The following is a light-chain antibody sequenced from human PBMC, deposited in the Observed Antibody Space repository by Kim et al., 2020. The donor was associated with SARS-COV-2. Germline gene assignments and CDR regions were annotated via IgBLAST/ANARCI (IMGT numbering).Light chain of an antibody. CDR2: DVI. J-gene: IGLJ2*01. CDR1: GSDVGSYNY. Sequence: SINSSCTGTGSDVGSYNYVSWYQQHPGKAPKLMIYDVINRPSGVPDRFSGSKSGNTASLTISGLQAGDGADYHCSSYTSTSSLVVFGGGTQLTVL. CDR3: SSYTSTSSLVV. V-gene: IGLV2-14*03.